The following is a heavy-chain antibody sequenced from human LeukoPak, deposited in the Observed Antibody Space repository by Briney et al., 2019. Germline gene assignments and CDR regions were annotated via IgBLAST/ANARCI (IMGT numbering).Heavy chain of an antibody. D-gene: IGHD6-19*01. CDR3: AKVVRVAGYDY. CDR2: ISYDGSNK. Sequence: PGRSLRLSCAASGFTFSSYAMHWVRQAPGKGLEWVAVISYDGSNKYYADSVKGRFTISRDNSKNTLYLQMNSLRAEDTAVYYCAKVVRVAGYDYWGQGTLVTVSS. CDR1: GFTFSSYA. V-gene: IGHV3-30*04. J-gene: IGHJ4*02.